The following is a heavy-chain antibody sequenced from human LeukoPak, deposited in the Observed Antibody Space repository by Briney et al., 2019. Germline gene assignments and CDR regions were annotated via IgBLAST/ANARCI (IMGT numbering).Heavy chain of an antibody. D-gene: IGHD2-2*01. Sequence: GGSLRPSCTASGVNLDDYAMHWVRQSPGTGLEWVAGLNWDSRSMAYADSVKGRFTISRDNAKNSLYLQMNSLRAEDTAVYYCARNLPAADYWGQGTLVTVSS. CDR2: LNWDSRSM. V-gene: IGHV3-9*01. CDR1: GVNLDDYA. CDR3: ARNLPAADY. J-gene: IGHJ4*02.